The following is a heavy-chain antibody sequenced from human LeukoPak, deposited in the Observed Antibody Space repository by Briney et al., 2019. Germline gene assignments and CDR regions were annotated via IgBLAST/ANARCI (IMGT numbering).Heavy chain of an antibody. V-gene: IGHV2-5*02. CDR3: AKRGSGGPFDY. CDR1: GFSLSTSGAG. D-gene: IGHD3-10*01. Sequence: SGPTLVKPTQTLTLTCTFSGFSLSTSGAGVGWVRQPPGKALEWLALVYWDDDKRYSPSLKSRLTITKNTSKNQVVLTMTNMDPVDTATYYCAKRGSGGPFDYWGQGTLVTVSS. CDR2: VYWDDDK. J-gene: IGHJ4*02.